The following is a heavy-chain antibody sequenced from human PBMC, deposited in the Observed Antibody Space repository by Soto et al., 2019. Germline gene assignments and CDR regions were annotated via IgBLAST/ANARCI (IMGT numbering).Heavy chain of an antibody. J-gene: IGHJ4*02. CDR3: ARAPILVGVTPYENYFDS. Sequence: QVQLVQSGAEGKKPGSSVKVSCKASGGTFSNSVISWVRQGPGQGLEWMGGSIPIFGTANYAQKFQGRVTIIADESTSTAYMEVSSLRSEDTAVYYCARAPILVGVTPYENYFDSWGQGTLVTVSS. V-gene: IGHV1-69*01. CDR2: SIPIFGTA. CDR1: GGTFSNSV. D-gene: IGHD3-3*01.